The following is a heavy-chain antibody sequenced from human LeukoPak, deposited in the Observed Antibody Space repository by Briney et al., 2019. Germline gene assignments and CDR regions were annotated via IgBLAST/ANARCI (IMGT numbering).Heavy chain of an antibody. J-gene: IGHJ4*02. CDR3: AKDDRWLQFCC. Sequence: QSGGSPRLSCAASGFTFSSHGMNWVRQAPGKGLEWVSGIIPSGHTTYYADSVRGRFTISRDNSRNTLYLQMNSLRAEDTAVYYCAKDDRWLQFCCWGQGTLVTVSA. D-gene: IGHD5-24*01. CDR1: GFTFSSHG. V-gene: IGHV3-23*01. CDR2: IIPSGHTT.